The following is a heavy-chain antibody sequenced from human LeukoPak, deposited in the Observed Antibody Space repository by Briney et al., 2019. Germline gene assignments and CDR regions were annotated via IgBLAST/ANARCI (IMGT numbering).Heavy chain of an antibody. CDR3: ARGATVTSPLDY. Sequence: GGSLRLSCAASGFTFSTYSMNWVPQAPGKGLEWVSYISSRSSSMSYSFSVKGRFIISRDNAKNSLYLQMNRLRDEDTAVYFCARGATVTSPLDYWGQGTLVSVSS. J-gene: IGHJ4*02. CDR2: ISSRSSSM. V-gene: IGHV3-48*02. D-gene: IGHD4-17*01. CDR1: GFTFSTYS.